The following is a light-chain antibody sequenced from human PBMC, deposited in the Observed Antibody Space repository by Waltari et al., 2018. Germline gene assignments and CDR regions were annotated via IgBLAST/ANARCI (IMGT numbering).Light chain of an antibody. CDR2: GAS. V-gene: IGKV3-20*01. CDR3: QQYGSSPRT. Sequence: EIVLTQSPDTLSLSPGESATLSCRASQSVSSSSLAWYQQKPGQAPRLLIHGASSKSTGIPDRFSGSGSGTHFTLTISRLEPEDFAVYYCQQYGSSPRTFGQGTKLEIK. CDR1: QSVSSSS. J-gene: IGKJ2*01.